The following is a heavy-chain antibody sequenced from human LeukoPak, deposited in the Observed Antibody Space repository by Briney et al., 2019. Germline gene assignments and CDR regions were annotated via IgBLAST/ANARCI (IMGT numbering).Heavy chain of an antibody. CDR3: ARGGTDILLEPPAIPFDY. CDR2: IYSGGST. D-gene: IGHD2-8*01. V-gene: IGHV3-53*01. J-gene: IGHJ4*02. Sequence: GGSLRLSCAASGFTVSSNCMSWVRQAPGKGLEWVSVIYSGGSTYYADSVKGRFTISRDNSKNTLYLQMNSLRAEDTAVYYCARGGTDILLEPPAIPFDYWGQGALVTVSS. CDR1: GFTVSSNC.